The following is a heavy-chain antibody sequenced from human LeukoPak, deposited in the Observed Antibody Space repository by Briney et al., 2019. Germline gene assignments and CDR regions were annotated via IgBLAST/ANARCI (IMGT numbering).Heavy chain of an antibody. CDR1: GFTFSNYW. CDR3: ARGGTSGSLIY. D-gene: IGHD1-26*01. J-gene: IGHJ4*02. V-gene: IGHV3-74*01. Sequence: GGSLRLSCAASGFTFSNYWMHWVRQDPLKGLVWVSRINSDGGSTGYADSVKGRFTISRDSAKNTLYLQMNSLRAEDTALYYCARGGTSGSLIYWGQGTLVTVSS. CDR2: INSDGGST.